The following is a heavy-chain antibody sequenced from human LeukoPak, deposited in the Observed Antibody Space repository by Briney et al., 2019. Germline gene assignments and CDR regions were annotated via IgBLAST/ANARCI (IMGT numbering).Heavy chain of an antibody. J-gene: IGHJ4*02. Sequence: SETLSLTCTVSGGSISSYYWTWSRQPPGKGLEWIGYIYYSGSTNYNPSLKSRVTISVDTSKNQFSLKLSSVTAADTAVYYCASEANGSGTIGAFAYLRQGTLVTVSS. CDR3: ASEANGSGTIGAFAY. V-gene: IGHV4-59*08. D-gene: IGHD3-10*01. CDR2: IYYSGST. CDR1: GGSISSYY.